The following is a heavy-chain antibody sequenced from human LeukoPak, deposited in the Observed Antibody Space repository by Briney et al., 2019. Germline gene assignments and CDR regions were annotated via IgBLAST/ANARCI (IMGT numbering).Heavy chain of an antibody. D-gene: IGHD6-19*01. CDR2: IWYDGSNK. J-gene: IGHJ4*02. CDR1: GFTFSSYG. CDR3: ASTSGWYEPIDY. V-gene: IGHV3-33*01. Sequence: GRSLRLSCAASGFTFSSYGMHWVRQAPGKGLEWVAVIWYDGSNKYYADSVKGRFTISRDNSKNTLYLQMNSLRAEDTAVYYCASTSGWYEPIDYWGQGILVTVSS.